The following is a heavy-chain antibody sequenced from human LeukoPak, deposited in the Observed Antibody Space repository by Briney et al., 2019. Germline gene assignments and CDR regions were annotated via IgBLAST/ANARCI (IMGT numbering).Heavy chain of an antibody. CDR1: GGSISSSSYY. V-gene: IGHV4-39*01. Sequence: SETLSLTCTVSGGSISSSSYYWGWIRQPPGKGLEWIGSIYYSGSTYYNPSLKSRVTISVDTSKNQFSLKLSSVTAADTAVYYCARTGYSSSFPDSWGQGTLVTVSS. CDR3: ARTGYSSSFPDS. CDR2: IYYSGST. D-gene: IGHD6-6*01. J-gene: IGHJ4*02.